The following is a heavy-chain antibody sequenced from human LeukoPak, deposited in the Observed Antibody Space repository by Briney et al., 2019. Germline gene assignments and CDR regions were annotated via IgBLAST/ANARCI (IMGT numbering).Heavy chain of an antibody. J-gene: IGHJ4*02. CDR1: VFSFSTYW. D-gene: IGHD3-10*01. CDR3: TRTLAARSFYFDD. Sequence: GGSLRLSCAASVFSFSTYWMSRVRQAPGKGLEWVANINQDGTERYLVDSVKGRFTISRDNGKNSVFLQMNSLRDEDTAVYYCTRTLAARSFYFDDWGRGTLVTVSS. CDR2: INQDGTER. V-gene: IGHV3-7*01.